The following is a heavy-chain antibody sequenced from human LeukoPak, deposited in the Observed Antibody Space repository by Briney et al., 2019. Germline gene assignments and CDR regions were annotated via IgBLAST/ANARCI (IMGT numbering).Heavy chain of an antibody. CDR3: AKRGVVIRGILVIGYHQEAYHYDF. CDR2: IYYSGST. Sequence: SETLSLTCTVSGGSISSSSYYWGWIRQPPGKGLEWIGSIYYSGSTYYNPSLKSRVTISVDTSKNQFSLKLSSVTAEDTAVYFCAKRGVVIRGILVIGYHQEAYHYDFWGQGVLVTVSS. V-gene: IGHV4-39*07. D-gene: IGHD3-10*01. CDR1: GGSISSSSYY. J-gene: IGHJ4*02.